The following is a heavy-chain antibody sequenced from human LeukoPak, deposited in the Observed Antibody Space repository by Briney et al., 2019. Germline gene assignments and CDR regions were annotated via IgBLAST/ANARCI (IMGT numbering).Heavy chain of an antibody. CDR3: ARVVGLFTLGRGFDY. CDR1: GYTLTELS. CDR2: FDPEDGET. J-gene: IGHJ4*02. D-gene: IGHD3-10*02. V-gene: IGHV1-24*01. Sequence: ASVKVSCKVSGYTLTELSMHWVRQAPGKGLEWMGGFDPEDGETIYAQKFQGRVTMTEDTSTDTAYMELRSLRSDDTAVYYCARVVGLFTLGRGFDYWGQGTLVTVSS.